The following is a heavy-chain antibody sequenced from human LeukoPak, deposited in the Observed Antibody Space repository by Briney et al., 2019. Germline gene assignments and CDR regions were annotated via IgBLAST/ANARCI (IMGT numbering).Heavy chain of an antibody. V-gene: IGHV4-31*03. CDR2: IYYSGST. Sequence: SETLSLTCTVSGGSISSGGYYWSWIRQHPGKGLEWIGYIYYSGSTYYNPSLKSRVTISVDTSKNQFSLKLSSVTAADTAVYYFARLTNFVVVPAAINTDAFDIWGQGTMVTVS. CDR3: ARLTNFVVVPAAINTDAFDI. CDR1: GGSISSGGYY. D-gene: IGHD2-2*01. J-gene: IGHJ3*02.